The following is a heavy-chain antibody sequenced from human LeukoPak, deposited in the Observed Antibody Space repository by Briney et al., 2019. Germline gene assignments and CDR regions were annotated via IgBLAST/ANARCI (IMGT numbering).Heavy chain of an antibody. CDR2: ISGSGVTT. Sequence: GGSLRLSCIASGFTFSSYAMGWVRQAPGKGLEWVSAISGSGVTTHYAGSVQGRFSISRDNSKNTLYLQMNSLRAEDTALYYCVKKVVVGATSPYSDFQDWGQGTLVTVSS. V-gene: IGHV3-23*01. J-gene: IGHJ1*01. CDR1: GFTFSSYA. D-gene: IGHD1-26*01. CDR3: VKKVVVGATSPYSDFQD.